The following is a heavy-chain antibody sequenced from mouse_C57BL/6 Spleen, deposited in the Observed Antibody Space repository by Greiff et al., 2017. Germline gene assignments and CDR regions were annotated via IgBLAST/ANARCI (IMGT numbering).Heavy chain of an antibody. Sequence: EVQLQESGGGLVQPKGSLKLSCAASGFSFNTYAMNWVRQAPGKGLEWVARIRSKSNNYATYYADSVKDRFTISRDDSESMLYLQMNNLKTEDTAMYYCVRHYYGSSYGFAYWGQGTLVTVSA. V-gene: IGHV10-1*01. D-gene: IGHD1-1*01. CDR3: VRHYYGSSYGFAY. CDR2: IRSKSNNYAT. CDR1: GFSFNTYA. J-gene: IGHJ3*01.